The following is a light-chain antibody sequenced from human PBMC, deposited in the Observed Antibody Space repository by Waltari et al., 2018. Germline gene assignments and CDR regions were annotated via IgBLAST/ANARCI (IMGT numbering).Light chain of an antibody. Sequence: EIVLTQSPATLSLSPGERATLSCRPSQRVSSSLAWYQQKPGQAPRLLIYDASNRATGIPARFSGSGSGTDFTLTISSLEPEDFAVYYCQQRSNWLTFGGGTKVEIK. CDR1: QRVSSS. J-gene: IGKJ4*01. V-gene: IGKV3-11*01. CDR2: DAS. CDR3: QQRSNWLT.